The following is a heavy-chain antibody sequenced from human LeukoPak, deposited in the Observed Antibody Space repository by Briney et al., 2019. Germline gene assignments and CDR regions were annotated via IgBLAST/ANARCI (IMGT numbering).Heavy chain of an antibody. CDR2: ISYDGSNK. Sequence: GRSLRLSCAASGFTFSSYGMHWVRQAPGKGLEWVAVISYDGSNKYYADSVKGRFTISRDNSKNTLYLQMNSLRAEDTAVYYCAREDCSGGSCYPDYYYYYGMDVWGKGTTVTVSS. CDR3: AREDCSGGSCYPDYYYYYGMDV. CDR1: GFTFSSYG. J-gene: IGHJ6*04. V-gene: IGHV3-30*03. D-gene: IGHD2-15*01.